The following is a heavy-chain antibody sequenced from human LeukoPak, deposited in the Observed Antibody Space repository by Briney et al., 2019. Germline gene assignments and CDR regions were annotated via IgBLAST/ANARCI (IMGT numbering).Heavy chain of an antibody. J-gene: IGHJ4*02. V-gene: IGHV4-59*01. Sequence: SETLSPTCTVSGGSISSYYWSWIRQPPGRGLEWIGYIYYSGSTNYNPSLKSRVTISVDTSKNQFSLKLSSVTAADTAVYYCARESSSGWNYFDYWGQGTLVTVSS. CDR1: GGSISSYY. D-gene: IGHD6-19*01. CDR3: ARESSSGWNYFDY. CDR2: IYYSGST.